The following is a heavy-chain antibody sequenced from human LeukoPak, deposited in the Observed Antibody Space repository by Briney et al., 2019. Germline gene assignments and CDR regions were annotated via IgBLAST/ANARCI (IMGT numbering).Heavy chain of an antibody. Sequence: GGSLRLSCAASGFIFSIYAMSWVRQAPGKGLEWVSAIIGGGDRTFYADSVEGRFTVSRDNYKNTLYLQMNRLRAEDTAVYYCAKYCTICTCDLNIYYGMEVWGQGTTVSVPS. D-gene: IGHD2-8*01. J-gene: IGHJ6*01. CDR3: AKYCTICTCDLNIYYGMEV. CDR1: GFIFSIYA. CDR2: IIGGGDRT. V-gene: IGHV3-23*01.